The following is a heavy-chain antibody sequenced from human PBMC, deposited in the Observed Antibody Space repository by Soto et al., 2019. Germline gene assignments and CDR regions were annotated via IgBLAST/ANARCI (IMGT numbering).Heavy chain of an antibody. D-gene: IGHD1-26*01. J-gene: IGHJ4*02. Sequence: QVQLVQSGAEMKQPGASAKLSCQASGYIFIHCFMHWVRQAPGQGLEWMGGINPSSGTTTYAQKFQGRVTVTRDTSTSTVYMELSSLGSGDTAMYYSARSLGETTSIFDYWGQGSLVTVSA. V-gene: IGHV1-46*01. CDR1: GYIFIHCF. CDR3: ARSLGETTSIFDY. CDR2: INPSSGTT.